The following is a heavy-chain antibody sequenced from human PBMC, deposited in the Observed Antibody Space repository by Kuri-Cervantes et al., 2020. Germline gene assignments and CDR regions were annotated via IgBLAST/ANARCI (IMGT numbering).Heavy chain of an antibody. J-gene: IGHJ5*02. CDR3: ASDQYYYDSSGFTP. Sequence: GGSLRLSCAASGFTFSSYWMHWVRQAPGKGLVWVSRINSDGSSTSYADSVKGRFTIPRDNAKNSLYLQMNSLRAEDTAVYYCASDQYYYDSSGFTPWGQGTLVTVSS. CDR1: GFTFSSYW. CDR2: INSDGSST. V-gene: IGHV3-74*01. D-gene: IGHD3-22*01.